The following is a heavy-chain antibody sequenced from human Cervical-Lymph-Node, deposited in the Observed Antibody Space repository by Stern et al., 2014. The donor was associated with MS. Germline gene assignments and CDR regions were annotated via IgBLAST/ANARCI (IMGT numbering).Heavy chain of an antibody. CDR3: ARHFGAFYDDFDHHFDY. Sequence: VQLEESGAEMKKPGESLRISCKVSGYRFSSHWIGWVRQLPGKGLEWMGIIYPGDSDPTYSPTFQGQVTISVDTSASTAYLEWGILKASDTAVYYCARHFGAFYDDFDHHFDYWGQGTLVTVSS. V-gene: IGHV5-51*01. D-gene: IGHD4-17*01. J-gene: IGHJ4*02. CDR1: GYRFSSHW. CDR2: IYPGDSDP.